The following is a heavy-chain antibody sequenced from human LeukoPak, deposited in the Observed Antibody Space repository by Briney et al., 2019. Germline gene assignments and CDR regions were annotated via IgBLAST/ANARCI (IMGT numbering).Heavy chain of an antibody. CDR1: GGSFSGYY. Sequence: SETLSLTCAVYGGSFSGYYWSWIRQPPGKGLEWIGEINHSGSTNYNPSLKSRVTISVDTSKNQFSLKLSSVTAADTAVYYCARLFGYGGNWFDPWGQGTLVTVSS. CDR3: ARLFGYGGNWFDP. J-gene: IGHJ5*02. D-gene: IGHD3-3*01. CDR2: INHSGST. V-gene: IGHV4-34*01.